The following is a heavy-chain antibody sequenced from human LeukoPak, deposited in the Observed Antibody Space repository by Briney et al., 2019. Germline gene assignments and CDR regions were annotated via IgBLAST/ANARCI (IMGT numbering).Heavy chain of an antibody. CDR1: GFTLSSYS. D-gene: IGHD3-9*01. J-gene: IGHJ4*02. CDR3: ARDQGPDYDILTGYARQ. CDR2: ISSSSSYI. V-gene: IGHV3-21*01. Sequence: GGSLRLSCAASGFTLSSYSMNWVRQAPGKGLEWVSSISSSSSYIYYADSVKGRFTISRDNAKNSLYLQMNSLRAEDTAVYYCARDQGPDYDILTGYARQWGQGTLVTVSS.